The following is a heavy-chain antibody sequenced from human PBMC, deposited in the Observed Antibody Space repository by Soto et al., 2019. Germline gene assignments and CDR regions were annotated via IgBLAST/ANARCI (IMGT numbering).Heavy chain of an antibody. CDR3: AKDHSSGSNPADV. CDR2: ISYDGSNK. Sequence: QVQLVESGGGVVQPGRSLRLSCAASGFTFSRYGMHWVRQAPGKGLEWVAVISYDGSNKYYADSVKGRFTISRDNSKNTLYLQMNSLRAEDTAVYYCAKDHSSGSNPADVWGQGTTVTVSS. D-gene: IGHD3-10*01. CDR1: GFTFSRYG. J-gene: IGHJ6*02. V-gene: IGHV3-30*18.